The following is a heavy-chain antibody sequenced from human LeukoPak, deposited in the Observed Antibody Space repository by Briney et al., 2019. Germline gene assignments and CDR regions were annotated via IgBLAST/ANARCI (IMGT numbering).Heavy chain of an antibody. Sequence: GRSLRLSCAASGFTFSSFAVHWVRQAPGKGLEWVAVMSYDGSSEYYADSVKGRFTVSRDNSKNMLYLQMNSLRAEDTAVYYCARDSDYDILTGLDYWGQGTLVTVSS. CDR3: ARDSDYDILTGLDY. V-gene: IGHV3-30*04. D-gene: IGHD3-9*01. CDR2: MSYDGSSE. CDR1: GFTFSSFA. J-gene: IGHJ4*02.